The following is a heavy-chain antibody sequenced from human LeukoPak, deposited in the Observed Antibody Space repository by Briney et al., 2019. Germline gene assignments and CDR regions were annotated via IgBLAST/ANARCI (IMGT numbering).Heavy chain of an antibody. V-gene: IGHV3-7*01. CDR1: GFTFRTYW. CDR2: IKQDGNEK. CDR3: ARDILGEGKDANYAVYDCDY. Sequence: GGSLRLSCAASGFTFRTYWMSWVRQAPGKGLEWVANIKQDGNEKYYVDSVKGRFTISRDNAKNSLDLQMNSLRAEDTAVYYCARDILGEGKDANYAVYDCDYWGQGTPVTVSS. J-gene: IGHJ4*02. D-gene: IGHD3-16*01.